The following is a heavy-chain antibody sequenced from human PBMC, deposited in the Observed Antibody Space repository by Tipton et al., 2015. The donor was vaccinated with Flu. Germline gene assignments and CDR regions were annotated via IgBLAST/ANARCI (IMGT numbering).Heavy chain of an antibody. J-gene: IGHJ6*02. V-gene: IGHV3-48*03. D-gene: IGHD2-15*01. CDR2: ISSSGSTI. Sequence: GSLRLSCAASGSTFSSYEMNWVRQAPGKGLEWVSYISSSGSTIYYADPVKGRFTISRDNAKNSLYLQMNSLRAEDTAVYYCARDREPCSGGSCSPHYGIDVWGQGTTVTVSS. CDR3: ARDREPCSGGSCSPHYGIDV. CDR1: GSTFSSYE.